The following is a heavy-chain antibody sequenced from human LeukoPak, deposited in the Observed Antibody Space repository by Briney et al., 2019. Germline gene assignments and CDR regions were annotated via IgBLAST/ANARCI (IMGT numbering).Heavy chain of an antibody. CDR2: IYDSGTT. V-gene: IGHV4-59*12. CDR1: GGSFGNYY. J-gene: IGHJ4*02. Sequence: SETLSLTCTVSGGSFGNYYWSWIRQPPGKGLEWIGYIYDSGTTNYNPSLKSRVTISVDMSKNQFSLKLSSVTAADTAVYYCARDGYYDILTGRYFDYWGQGTLVTVSS. CDR3: ARDGYYDILTGRYFDY. D-gene: IGHD3-9*01.